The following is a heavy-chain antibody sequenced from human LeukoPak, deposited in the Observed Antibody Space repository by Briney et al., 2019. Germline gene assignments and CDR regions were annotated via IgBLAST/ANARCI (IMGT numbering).Heavy chain of an antibody. CDR2: IRYDGSNK. CDR1: GFTFSSYG. D-gene: IGHD4-17*01. J-gene: IGHJ1*01. CDR3: AKGADYGDFVAEYFQH. V-gene: IGHV3-30*02. Sequence: PGGSLRLSCAASGFTFSSYGMHWVRQAPGKGLEWVAFIRYDGSNKYYADSVKGRFTISRDNSKNTLYLQMNSLRAEDTAVYYCAKGADYGDFVAEYFQHWGQGTLVTVSS.